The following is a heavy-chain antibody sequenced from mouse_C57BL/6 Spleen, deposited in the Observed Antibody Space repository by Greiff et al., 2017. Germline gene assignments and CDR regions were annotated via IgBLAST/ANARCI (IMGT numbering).Heavy chain of an antibody. CDR3: ARGYYSNYYAMAY. CDR2: IYPGDGDT. Sequence: QVKLQQSGPELVKPGASVKISCKASGYAFSSSWMNWVKQRPGKGLEWIGRIYPGDGDTNYNGKFKGKATLTADKSTSTAYMQLSSLTSEDSAVYFCARGYYSNYYAMAYWGQGTSVTVSS. V-gene: IGHV1-82*01. J-gene: IGHJ4*01. D-gene: IGHD2-5*01. CDR1: GYAFSSSW.